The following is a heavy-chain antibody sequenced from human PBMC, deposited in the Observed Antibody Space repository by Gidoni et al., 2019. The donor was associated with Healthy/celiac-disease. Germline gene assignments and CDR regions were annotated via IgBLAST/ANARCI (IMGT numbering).Heavy chain of an antibody. CDR2: IWYDGSNK. J-gene: IGHJ4*02. Sequence: QVQLVESGGGVVQPGRSLRLSRAPSGFTFSSYGMPWVRQAPGKGLEWVAVIWYDGSNKYYADSVKGRFTISRDNSKNTLYLQMNSLRAEDTAVYYCARDQGYSGSYSHFDYWGQGTLVTVSS. V-gene: IGHV3-33*01. D-gene: IGHD1-26*01. CDR1: GFTFSSYG. CDR3: ARDQGYSGSYSHFDY.